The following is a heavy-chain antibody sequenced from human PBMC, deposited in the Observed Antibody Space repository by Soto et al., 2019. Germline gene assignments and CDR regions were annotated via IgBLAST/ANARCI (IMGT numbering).Heavy chain of an antibody. J-gene: IGHJ3*01. CDR3: ARGDRGAFDL. D-gene: IGHD1-26*01. Sequence: EVQLVESGGGLVRPGGSLRLSCAASGFTFSYYWMHWVRQAPGKGLVWVSRIHSDGSSTTYADFVKGRFIISRDNARNTGDLQMNGVRVEDTAVYYCARGDRGAFDLWGQGTVVTVSS. V-gene: IGHV3-74*01. CDR1: GFTFSYYW. CDR2: IHSDGSST.